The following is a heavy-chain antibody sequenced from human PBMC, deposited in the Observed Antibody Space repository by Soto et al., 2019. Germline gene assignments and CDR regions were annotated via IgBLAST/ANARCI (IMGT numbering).Heavy chain of an antibody. V-gene: IGHV4-31*03. CDR3: ARERSPYCSSTSCYRYYYYMDV. CDR1: GGSISSGGYY. CDR2: IYYSGST. Sequence: PSETLSLTCTVSGGSISSGGYYWSWIRQHPGKGLEWIGYIYYSGSTYYNPSLKSRVTISVDTSKNQFSLKLSSVTAADTAVYYCARERSPYCSSTSCYRYYYYMDVWGKGTTVTVSS. D-gene: IGHD2-2*01. J-gene: IGHJ6*03.